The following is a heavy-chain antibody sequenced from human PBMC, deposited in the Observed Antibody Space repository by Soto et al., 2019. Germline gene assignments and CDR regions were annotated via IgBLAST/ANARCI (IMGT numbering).Heavy chain of an antibody. V-gene: IGHV3-30-3*01. CDR2: ISYDGSNK. D-gene: IGHD3-22*01. CDR3: ARDYYDSSGPADAFDI. Sequence: GGSLRLSCAASGFTFSSYAMHWVRQAPGKGLEWVAVISYDGSNKYYADSVKGRFTISRDNSKNTLYLQMNSLRAEDTAVYYCARDYYDSSGPADAFDIWGQGTVVTVSS. J-gene: IGHJ3*02. CDR1: GFTFSSYA.